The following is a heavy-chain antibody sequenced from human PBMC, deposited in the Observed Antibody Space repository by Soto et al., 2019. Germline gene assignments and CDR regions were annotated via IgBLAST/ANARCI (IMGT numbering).Heavy chain of an antibody. CDR2: INPIFGTA. Sequence: QVQLVQSGAEVKKPGASVKVSCKASGYTFTGYYMHWVRQAPGQGLEWMGWINPIFGTANYAQKFQGRVTITADESTSTAYMELSSLRSEDTAVYYCARDWSSGSSFWGQGTLVTVSS. V-gene: IGHV1-69*01. CDR1: GYTFTGYY. D-gene: IGHD6-19*01. J-gene: IGHJ4*02. CDR3: ARDWSSGSSF.